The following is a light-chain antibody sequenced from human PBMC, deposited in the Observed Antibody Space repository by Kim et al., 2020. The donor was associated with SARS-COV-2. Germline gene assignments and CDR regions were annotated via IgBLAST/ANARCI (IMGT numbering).Light chain of an antibody. CDR2: GAS. CDR3: QQYHSSVST. J-gene: IGKJ1*01. Sequence: SPGEGATPSCRARQSVIARFLACYQQKPGQAPRLLIYGASPRATGIPDRFSGSGSGTDFTLTISRLDPEDFPMYYCQQYHSSVSTFGQGTKV. CDR1: QSVIARF. V-gene: IGKV3-20*01.